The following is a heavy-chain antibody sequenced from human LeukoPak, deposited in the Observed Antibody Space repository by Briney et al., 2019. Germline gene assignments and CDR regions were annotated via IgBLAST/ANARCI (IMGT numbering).Heavy chain of an antibody. CDR3: ARSVQTYYYDSSGYFDRLNWFDP. CDR2: ISAYNGNT. D-gene: IGHD3-22*01. V-gene: IGHV1-18*01. Sequence: GASVKVSCKASGYTFTSYGISWVRQAPGQGLEWMGWISAYNGNTNYAQKLQGRVTMTTDTSTSTAYMELRSLRSDDTAVYYCARSVQTYYYDSSGYFDRLNWFDPWGQGTLVTVSS. CDR1: GYTFTSYG. J-gene: IGHJ5*02.